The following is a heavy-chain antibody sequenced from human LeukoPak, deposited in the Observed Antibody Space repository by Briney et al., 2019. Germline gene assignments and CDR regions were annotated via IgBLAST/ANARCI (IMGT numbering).Heavy chain of an antibody. CDR3: ARGDDFWSGLDL. J-gene: IGHJ3*01. Sequence: GASVKVSCKASGYTFSSLSISWVRQAPGQALEWMGWVSAYNGNTNYAQKLQGRVTMTTDTSTSTAYMELRSLRSDDTAVYYCARGDDFWSGLDLWGQGTMVTVSS. CDR2: VSAYNGNT. V-gene: IGHV1-18*01. D-gene: IGHD3-3*01. CDR1: GYTFSSLS.